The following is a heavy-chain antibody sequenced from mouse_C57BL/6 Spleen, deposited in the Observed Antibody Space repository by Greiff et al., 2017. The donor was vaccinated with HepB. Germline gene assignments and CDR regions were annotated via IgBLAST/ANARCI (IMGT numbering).Heavy chain of an antibody. D-gene: IGHD4-1*01. J-gene: IGHJ2*01. CDR3: AREGNWSVDY. Sequence: EVHLVESGGGLVKPGGSLKLSCAASGFTFSSYAMSWVRQTPEKRLEWVATISDGGSYTYYPDNVKGRFTISRDNAKNNLYLQMSHLKSEDTAMYYCAREGNWSVDYWGQGTTLTVSS. V-gene: IGHV5-4*01. CDR1: GFTFSSYA. CDR2: ISDGGSYT.